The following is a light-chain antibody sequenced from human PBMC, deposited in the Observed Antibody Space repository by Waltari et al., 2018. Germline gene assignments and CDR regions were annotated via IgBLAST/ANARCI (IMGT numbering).Light chain of an antibody. Sequence: SYALTQPPSVSVSAGQAVSITCSGKKWRDKYVNWYQQTAGQTPVLVIYEDTKPPSGIPGRLSASNSGNTATLTISETQAMDEADYYCQTWDSSSYVFGTGTTVTVL. CDR1: KWRDKY. CDR3: QTWDSSSYV. V-gene: IGLV3-1*01. CDR2: EDT. J-gene: IGLJ1*01.